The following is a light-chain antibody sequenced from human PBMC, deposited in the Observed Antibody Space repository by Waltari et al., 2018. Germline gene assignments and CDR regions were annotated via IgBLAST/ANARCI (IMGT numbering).Light chain of an antibody. Sequence: QSVLTQPPSASGTPGQRVTISCSGSSSNIGSNTVNWYQQLPGTAPKLLIYSNNQRPSGVPDRFSGYKSGTSASLAISGLQSEDEADYYCAAWDDSLNGPVVGGGTKLTVL. CDR1: SSNIGSNT. CDR2: SNN. CDR3: AAWDDSLNGPV. J-gene: IGLJ2*01. V-gene: IGLV1-44*01.